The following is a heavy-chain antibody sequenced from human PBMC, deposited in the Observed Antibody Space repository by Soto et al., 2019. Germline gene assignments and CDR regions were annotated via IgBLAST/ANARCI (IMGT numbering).Heavy chain of an antibody. Sequence: QVQPQQWGAGLLKPSETLSLTCAVYGGSFSDYYWTWIRQPPGKGLEWIGEINHGGSTNLKPSLKSRVTISIDTSKSQFSLQLNSVTAADTAVYYCARVKGTFWSGYLPYYYYGMDVWGQGTTVTVSS. D-gene: IGHD3-3*01. V-gene: IGHV4-34*01. CDR3: ARVKGTFWSGYLPYYYYGMDV. CDR2: INHGGST. J-gene: IGHJ6*02. CDR1: GGSFSDYY.